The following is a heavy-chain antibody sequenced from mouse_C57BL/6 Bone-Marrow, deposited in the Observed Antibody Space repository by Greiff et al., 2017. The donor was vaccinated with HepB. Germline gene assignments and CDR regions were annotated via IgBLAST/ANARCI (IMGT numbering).Heavy chain of an antibody. CDR1: GFSLTSYG. CDR3: ASFYYYGSSASWFAY. D-gene: IGHD1-1*01. CDR2: IWGVGST. J-gene: IGHJ3*01. V-gene: IGHV2-6*01. Sequence: QVQLKESGPGLVAPSQSLSITCTVSGFSLTSYGVDWVRQSPGKGLEWLGVIWGVGSTNYNSALKSRLSISKENSKSQVFLKMNSLQTDDTAMYDCASFYYYGSSASWFAYWGQGTLVTVSA.